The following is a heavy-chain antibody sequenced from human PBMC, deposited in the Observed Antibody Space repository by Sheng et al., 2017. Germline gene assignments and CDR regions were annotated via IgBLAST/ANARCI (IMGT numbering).Heavy chain of an antibody. CDR3: AREVHLRHWYFES. CDR1: GGSFSGYY. CDR2: INHSGST. Sequence: QVQLQQWGAGLLKPSETLSLTCAVYGGSFSGYYWSWIRQPPGKGLEWIGEINHSGSTNYNPSLKSRVTISVDTSKNQFSLKLSSVTAADTAVYYCAREVHLRHWYFESLGPWHPGHCLL. J-gene: IGHJ2*01. V-gene: IGHV4-34*01. D-gene: IGHD4-17*01.